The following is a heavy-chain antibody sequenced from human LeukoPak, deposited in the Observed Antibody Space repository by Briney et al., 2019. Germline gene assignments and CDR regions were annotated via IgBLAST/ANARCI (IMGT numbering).Heavy chain of an antibody. CDR3: AATLGGIAVAGTVDY. Sequence: ASVKVSCKASGYTFTSYAMHWVRQAPGQRREWMGWINAGNGNTKYSQKFQGGVTITRDTSASTAYMELSSLRSEDTAVYYCAATLGGIAVAGTVDYWGQGTLVTVSS. J-gene: IGHJ4*02. CDR2: INAGNGNT. V-gene: IGHV1-3*01. CDR1: GYTFTSYA. D-gene: IGHD6-19*01.